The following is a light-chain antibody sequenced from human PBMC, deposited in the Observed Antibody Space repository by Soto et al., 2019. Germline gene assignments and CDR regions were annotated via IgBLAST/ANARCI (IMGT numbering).Light chain of an antibody. CDR2: GAS. J-gene: IGKJ2*02. CDR1: QSVSSNY. V-gene: IGKV3-20*01. CDR3: QHYGSSPRT. Sequence: MVLTQSPGTLSLSPGERATLSCRASQSVSSNYLAWYQQKPGQGPRLLIFGASSRLTGIPDRFSGSGSGTDFTLTSSRLEAEDVGVYYCQHYGSSPRTFGQGTKVEIK.